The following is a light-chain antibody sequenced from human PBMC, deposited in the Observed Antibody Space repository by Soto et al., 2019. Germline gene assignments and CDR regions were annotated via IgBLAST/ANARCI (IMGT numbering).Light chain of an antibody. CDR3: QQYGSSPGT. J-gene: IGKJ1*01. CDR2: GAS. CDR1: QSVSGSY. Sequence: EIVLTQSPGTLSLSPGERAALSCRASQSVSGSYVAWYQQKPGQAPRLLIYGASNRATGIPDRFSGSGSGTDFTLTISRLEPEDFAVYYCQQYGSSPGTFGQGTKVDIK. V-gene: IGKV3-20*01.